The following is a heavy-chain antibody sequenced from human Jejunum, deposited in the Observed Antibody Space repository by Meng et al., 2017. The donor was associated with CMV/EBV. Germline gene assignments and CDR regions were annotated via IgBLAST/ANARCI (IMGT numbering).Heavy chain of an antibody. CDR3: AKDLSITTAGSPLDY. D-gene: IGHD6-13*01. J-gene: IGHJ4*02. V-gene: IGHV3-23*01. CDR2: ISGSAGTA. CDR1: GFTFSNYA. Sequence: GFTFSNYAMSWVRQAPGKGLERVSTISGSAGTAYYADSVKGRFTISRDNSKNTLSLQMNSLRAEDTAVYYCAKDLSITTAGSPLDYWGQGTLVTVSS.